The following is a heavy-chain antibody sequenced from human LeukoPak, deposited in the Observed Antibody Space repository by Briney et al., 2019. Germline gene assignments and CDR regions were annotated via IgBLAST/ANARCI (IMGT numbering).Heavy chain of an antibody. CDR1: GFPFGSYA. D-gene: IGHD4-17*01. J-gene: IGHJ4*02. V-gene: IGHV3-23*01. CDR3: AKDRVTTVTSFFSQFDY. Sequence: GESLKISCAASGFPFGSYAMTWVRQAPGKGLESVSVITDGADTYYADSVKGRFTISRDNSQNTVHLQMDNLRADDTAVYYRAKDRVTTVTSFFSQFDYWGQGTLVTVSS. CDR2: ITDGADT.